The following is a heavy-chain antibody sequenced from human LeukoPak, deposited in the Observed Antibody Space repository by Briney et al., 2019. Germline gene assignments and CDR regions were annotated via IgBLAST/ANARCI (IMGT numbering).Heavy chain of an antibody. D-gene: IGHD3-16*01. CDR1: GFTVSSYY. V-gene: IGHV3-53*01. Sequence: GGSLRLSCAASGFTVSSYYMSCVRQAPGKGLEWVSVIYSGGSTYYADSVKGRFTISRDNSKNTLYLQMNSLRAEDTAVYYCARGGERPRAFDIWGQGTIVTVSS. CDR2: IYSGGST. CDR3: ARGGERPRAFDI. J-gene: IGHJ3*02.